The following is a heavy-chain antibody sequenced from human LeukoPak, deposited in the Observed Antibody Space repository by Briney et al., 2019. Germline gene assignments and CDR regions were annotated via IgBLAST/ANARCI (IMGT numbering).Heavy chain of an antibody. CDR3: ARDLREADPRSYYYYYMDV. CDR2: IIPIFGTA. Sequence: SVKVSCKASGGTFSSYAISWVRQAPGQGLEWMGGIIPIFGTANYAQKFQGRVTITADESTSTAYMELSSLRSEDTAVYYCARDLREADPRSYYYYYMDVWGKGTTVTVSS. D-gene: IGHD5/OR15-5a*01. CDR1: GGTFSSYA. J-gene: IGHJ6*03. V-gene: IGHV1-69*13.